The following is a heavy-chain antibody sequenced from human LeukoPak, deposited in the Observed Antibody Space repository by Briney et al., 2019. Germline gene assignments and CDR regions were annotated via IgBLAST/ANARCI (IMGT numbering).Heavy chain of an antibody. J-gene: IGHJ4*02. V-gene: IGHV3-9*03. CDR3: AKGRDSGDYFDYFDY. CDR1: GFTFDDYA. Sequence: GGSLRLSCAASGFTFDDYAMHWCRQAPGKGLEWVSGISWNSGSIGYADSVKGRFTISRDNAKNSLYLQMNSLRAEDMALYYCAKGRDSGDYFDYFDYWGQGTLVTVSS. D-gene: IGHD2-21*02. CDR2: ISWNSGSI.